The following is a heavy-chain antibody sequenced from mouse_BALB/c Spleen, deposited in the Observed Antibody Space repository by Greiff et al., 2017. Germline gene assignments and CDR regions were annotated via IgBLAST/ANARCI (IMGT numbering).Heavy chain of an antibody. CDR2: ISSGGST. Sequence: EVQLQESGGGLVKPGGSLKLSCAASGFTFSSYAMSWVRQTPEKRLEWVASISSGGSTYYPDSVKGRFTISRDNARNILYLQMSSLRSEDTAMYYCARDDYDGYYFDYWGQGTTLTVSS. D-gene: IGHD2-4*01. CDR3: ARDDYDGYYFDY. J-gene: IGHJ2*01. CDR1: GFTFSSYA. V-gene: IGHV5-6-5*01.